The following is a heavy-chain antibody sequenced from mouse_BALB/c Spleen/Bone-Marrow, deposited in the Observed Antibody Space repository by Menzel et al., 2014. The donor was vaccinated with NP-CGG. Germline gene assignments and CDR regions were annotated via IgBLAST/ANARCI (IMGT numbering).Heavy chain of an antibody. CDR2: ISYSGNT. D-gene: IGHD2-3*01. CDR1: GDSITSGY. CDR3: ATYDGYCFDY. V-gene: IGHV3-8*02. Sequence: EVKVEELGPSLVKPSQTLSLTCSVTGDSITSGYWNWIRKFPGNKLEYMGYISYSGNTYYNPSLKSRISITRDTSKNQYYLQLNSVTTEDTATYYCATYDGYCFDYWGQGTTLTVSS. J-gene: IGHJ2*01.